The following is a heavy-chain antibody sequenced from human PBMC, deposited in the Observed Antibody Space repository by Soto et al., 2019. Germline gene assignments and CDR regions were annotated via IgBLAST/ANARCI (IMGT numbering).Heavy chain of an antibody. CDR3: ARVSTLFCTGGTCYLKDAFNI. Sequence: GGSLRLSCAASGFTFNTYSMNWVRQAPGKGLEWVSSISSSSTYIYYADSVKGRFTISRDNAGNSLYLQMSSLRAEDTAVYYCARVSTLFCTGGTCYLKDAFNIWAQGTMVPVS. J-gene: IGHJ3*02. V-gene: IGHV3-21*01. CDR2: ISSSSTYI. D-gene: IGHD2-15*01. CDR1: GFTFNTYS.